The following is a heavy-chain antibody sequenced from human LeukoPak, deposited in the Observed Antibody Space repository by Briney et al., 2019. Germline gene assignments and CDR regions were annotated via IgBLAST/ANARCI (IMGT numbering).Heavy chain of an antibody. CDR1: GFSFSNYG. Sequence: GTSLRLSCAASGFSFSNYGIHWVREAPGKGVEWVAIIWFDGSNKYYGDSVKGRFTISRDNSKNKAYLQMNSLRGEDTALYYCAREGSSTIYFGSGTHSGGAFDIWGQGTMVTVSS. CDR2: IWFDGSNK. CDR3: AREGSSTIYFGSGTHSGGAFDI. J-gene: IGHJ3*02. V-gene: IGHV3-33*01. D-gene: IGHD3-10*01.